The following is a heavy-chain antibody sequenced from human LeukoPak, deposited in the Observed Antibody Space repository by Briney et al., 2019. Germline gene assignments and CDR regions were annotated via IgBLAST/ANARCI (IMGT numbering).Heavy chain of an antibody. J-gene: IGHJ4*02. Sequence: GGSLRLSCAASGFTVSSNYMSWVRQAPGKGLEWVANIEQDGNEKYYVDSVKGRFTISRDNAKNSLFLQMNSLRAEDTAVFYCARVRSDYYFDYWGPGTLVTVSS. D-gene: IGHD2-21*01. CDR2: IEQDGNEK. V-gene: IGHV3-7*01. CDR3: ARVRSDYYFDY. CDR1: GFTVSSNY.